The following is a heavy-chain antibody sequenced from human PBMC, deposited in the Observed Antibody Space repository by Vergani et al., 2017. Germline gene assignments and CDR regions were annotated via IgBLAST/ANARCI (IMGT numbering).Heavy chain of an antibody. D-gene: IGHD3-16*01. Sequence: VQLVESGGGLVQPGRSLRLSCAASGFTFDDYAMHWVRQPPGKGLEWIGYIYYSGSTNYNPSLKSRVTISVDTSKNQFSLKLSSVTAADTAVYYCAGLAPRGGDYWGQGTLVTVSS. CDR2: IYYSGST. J-gene: IGHJ4*02. CDR3: AGLAPRGGDY. V-gene: IGHV4-59*01. CDR1: GFTFDDYA.